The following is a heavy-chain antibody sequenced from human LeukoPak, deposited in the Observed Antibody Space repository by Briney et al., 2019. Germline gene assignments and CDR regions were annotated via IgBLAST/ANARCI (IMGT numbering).Heavy chain of an antibody. V-gene: IGHV3-15*01. CDR2: IKSKTDGGTT. J-gene: IGHJ4*02. D-gene: IGHD5-12*01. CDR3: TTDNPWLGYFDY. Sequence: GGSLRLSCVASGFTFSTYGMTWVRQAPGKGLEWVGRIKSKTDGGTTDYAAPVKGRFTISRDDSKNTLYLQMNSLKTEDTAVYYCTTDNPWLGYFDYWGQGTLVTVSS. CDR1: GFTFSTYG.